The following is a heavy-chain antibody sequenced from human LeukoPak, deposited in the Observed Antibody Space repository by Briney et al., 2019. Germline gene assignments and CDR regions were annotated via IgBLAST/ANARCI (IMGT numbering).Heavy chain of an antibody. J-gene: IGHJ4*02. D-gene: IGHD3-10*01. CDR1: GFTVSSNH. CDR3: ARGLPGYEFGLRGALFDY. CDR2: ILSDGTT. Sequence: GSLSLSCAASGFTVSSNHMSWVRPAPGKGLEWVSVILSDGTTYYADSVKGRFTISRDNSKNTLYFQMNNLRAEDTAVYYCARGLPGYEFGLRGALFDYWGQGTLVTVSS. V-gene: IGHV3-53*01.